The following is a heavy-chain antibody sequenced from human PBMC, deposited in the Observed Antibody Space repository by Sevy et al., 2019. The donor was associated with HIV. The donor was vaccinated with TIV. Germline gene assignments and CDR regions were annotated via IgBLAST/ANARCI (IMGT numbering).Heavy chain of an antibody. CDR1: GYIFTDYY. CDR3: AKYGTTAAAHFDS. D-gene: IGHD6-13*01. V-gene: IGHV1-2*06. Sequence: ASVKVSCKTSGYIFTDYYLHWVRQAPGQGLEWMGRIDPDSGATNYAQNFQGRVTMTSDTSITTAYMEVSGLRSDDTAVYYCAKYGTTAAAHFDSWGQGTLITVSS. CDR2: IDPDSGAT. J-gene: IGHJ4*02.